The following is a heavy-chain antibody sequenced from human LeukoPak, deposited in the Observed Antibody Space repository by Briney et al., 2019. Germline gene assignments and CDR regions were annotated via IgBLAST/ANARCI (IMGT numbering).Heavy chain of an antibody. CDR1: GFTFSSYW. CDR2: IKQDGSEK. Sequence: PGGSLRLSCAASGFTFSSYWMSWVRQAPGKGLEWVANIKQDGSEKYYVDSVKGRFTISRDNAKNSLYPQMNSLRAEDTAVYYCARHPPAPLYGSGSFDYWGQGTLVTVSS. CDR3: ARHPPAPLYGSGSFDY. D-gene: IGHD3-10*01. V-gene: IGHV3-7*01. J-gene: IGHJ4*02.